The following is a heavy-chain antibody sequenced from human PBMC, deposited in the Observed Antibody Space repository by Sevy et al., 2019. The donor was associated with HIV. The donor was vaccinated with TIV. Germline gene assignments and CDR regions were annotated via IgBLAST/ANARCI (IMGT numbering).Heavy chain of an antibody. CDR3: ARADFYCTNGVCLYYYYGMDV. CDR2: TYYRSKWYN. J-gene: IGHJ6*02. Sequence: SQTLSLTCAISGDSVSSNSTAWNWIRQSPSRGLEWLRRTYYRSKWYNDYAVSVKSRITINPDTSKNQFSLQLNSVTPEDTAVYYCARADFYCTNGVCLYYYYGMDVWGQGTTVTVSS. D-gene: IGHD2-8*01. V-gene: IGHV6-1*01. CDR1: GDSVSSNSTA.